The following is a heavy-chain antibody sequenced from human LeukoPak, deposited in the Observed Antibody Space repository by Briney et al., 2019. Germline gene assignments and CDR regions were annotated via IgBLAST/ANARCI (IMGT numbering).Heavy chain of an antibody. CDR3: ARPKAADAFDY. J-gene: IGHJ4*02. V-gene: IGHV4-59*11. CDR1: GGSISRHY. Sequence: SETLSLTCSVSGGSISRHYWTWIRLPPGKGLEWIGFVHHSGSTNYHPSLKSLASTSLDTSKNQISLHLRSVTAAETAGYYWARPKAADAFDYWGQGIRVIVSS. D-gene: IGHD6-13*01. CDR2: VHHSGST.